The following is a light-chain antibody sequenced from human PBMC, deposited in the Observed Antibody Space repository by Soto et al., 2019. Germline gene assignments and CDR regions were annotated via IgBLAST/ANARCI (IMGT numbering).Light chain of an antibody. J-gene: IGKJ4*01. Sequence: ENVLTQSPCTLSLSPGESATLSCRASESVSRNYLAWYQQRPGQAPRLLIYGASSRATGIPDRFSGSGSGTDFTLTISRLEPEDFAVYYCQQYRTSPLTFGGGTKVEIK. CDR2: GAS. CDR1: ESVSRNY. V-gene: IGKV3-20*01. CDR3: QQYRTSPLT.